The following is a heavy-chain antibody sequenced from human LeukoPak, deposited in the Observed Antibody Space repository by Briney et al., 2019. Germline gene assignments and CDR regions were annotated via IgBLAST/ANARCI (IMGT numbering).Heavy chain of an antibody. CDR2: IKQDGSEK. Sequence: GGSLRLSCAASGFTFSSYWMSWVRQAPGKGLEWAANIKQDGSEKYYVDSVKGRFTISRDNAKNSLYLQMNSLRAEDTAVYYCARYYDSSYFDYWGQGTLVTVSS. CDR3: ARYYDSSYFDY. V-gene: IGHV3-7*01. D-gene: IGHD3-22*01. J-gene: IGHJ4*02. CDR1: GFTFSSYW.